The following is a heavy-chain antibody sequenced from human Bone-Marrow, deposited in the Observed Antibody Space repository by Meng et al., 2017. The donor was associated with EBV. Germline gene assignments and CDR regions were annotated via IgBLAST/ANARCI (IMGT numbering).Heavy chain of an antibody. CDR3: ARDGIAVPGGSNWFDP. CDR1: GDIFTNLA. Sequence: QAQLVWAGAEVNKPGSSVKVSCKASGDIFTNLAFTWVRQVPGKGLEWMGGFLPILGAANYAQKFQGRLTITADKSTTTAFMELRSLRVDDTAVYFCARDGIAVPGGSNWFDPWGQGTLVTVSS. CDR2: FLPILGAA. J-gene: IGHJ5*02. D-gene: IGHD6-19*01. V-gene: IGHV1-69*06.